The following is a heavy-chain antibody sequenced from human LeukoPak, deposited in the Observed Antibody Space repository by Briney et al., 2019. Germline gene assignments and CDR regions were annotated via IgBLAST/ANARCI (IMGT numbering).Heavy chain of an antibody. Sequence: GGSLRLSCAASGFTFSSYGMHWVRQAPGKGLEWVAVISYDGSNKYYADSVKGRFTISRDNAKNTLYLQMNSLRAEDTAVYYCARDTDTVTTILDYWGQGTLVTVSS. CDR1: GFTFSSYG. J-gene: IGHJ4*02. V-gene: IGHV3-30*03. CDR2: ISYDGSNK. CDR3: ARDTDTVTTILDY. D-gene: IGHD4-17*01.